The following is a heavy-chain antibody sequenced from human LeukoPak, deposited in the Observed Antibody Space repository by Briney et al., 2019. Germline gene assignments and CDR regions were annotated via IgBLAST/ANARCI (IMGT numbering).Heavy chain of an antibody. J-gene: IGHJ6*02. V-gene: IGHV4-34*01. CDR1: GGSFSGYY. D-gene: IGHD3-16*01. Sequence: SETLSLTCAVYGGSFSGYYWNWIRQPPGKGLEWIGEINHSGSTNYNPSLKSRVTISVDTSKNQFSLKLSSVTAADTAVYYCARGFIHNYYYYYGMDVWGQGTTVTVSS. CDR2: INHSGST. CDR3: ARGFIHNYYYYYGMDV.